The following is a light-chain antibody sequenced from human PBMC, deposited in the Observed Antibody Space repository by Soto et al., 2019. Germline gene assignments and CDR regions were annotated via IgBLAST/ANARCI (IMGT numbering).Light chain of an antibody. J-gene: IGKJ1*01. CDR2: DAS. CDR3: QQYNCYSGT. Sequence: DIQMTQTPSTLSASVGDRVTITCRASQSISSWLAWYQQKPGKAPKLLIYDASSLESGVPSRFSGSGSGTEFTLTISSLQPDDFATYYCQQYNCYSGTFGQGTKVEIK. CDR1: QSISSW. V-gene: IGKV1-5*01.